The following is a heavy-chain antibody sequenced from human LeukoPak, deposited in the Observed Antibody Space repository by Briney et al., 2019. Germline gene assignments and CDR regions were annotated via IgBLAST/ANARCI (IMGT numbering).Heavy chain of an antibody. V-gene: IGHV1-2*02. J-gene: IGHJ4*02. Sequence: ASVKVSCKASGYTFTEYYIRWVRQAPGQRLEWMGWINPNSGGTNYAQNFQGRVTMTRDTSISAAYMELGGLRSDDTAVYYCARDARRHRGLWGYWGQGTLVTVSS. CDR1: GYTFTEYY. CDR2: INPNSGGT. CDR3: ARDARRHRGLWGY. D-gene: IGHD3-16*01.